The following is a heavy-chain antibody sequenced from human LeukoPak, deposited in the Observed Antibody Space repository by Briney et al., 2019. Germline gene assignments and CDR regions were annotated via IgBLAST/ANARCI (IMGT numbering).Heavy chain of an antibody. Sequence: ASETLSLTCTVSVYSISSGYYWGWIRQPPGKGLEWIGSIHHSGITYYNPSLKSRVTISLDTSKNQFSLKLSSVTAADTAVYYCARRVTMVRGAPYNWFDPWGQGTLVTVSS. CDR2: IHHSGIT. V-gene: IGHV4-38-2*02. J-gene: IGHJ5*02. CDR3: ARRVTMVRGAPYNWFDP. CDR1: VYSISSGYY. D-gene: IGHD3-10*01.